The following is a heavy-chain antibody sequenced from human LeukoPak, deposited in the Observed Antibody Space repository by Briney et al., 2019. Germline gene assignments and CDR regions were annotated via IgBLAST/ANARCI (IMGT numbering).Heavy chain of an antibody. CDR2: IKTKLYGGTT. Sequence: GGSLRLSCTASGFAFGDFAMNWVRQVPGKGLEWVGFIKTKLYGGTTEYAVSVKGRFTISRDDSKAIAYLQMNSLKTEDTAVYYCTRDHRDDWNPGYYFDYWGQGTLVTVSS. CDR3: TRDHRDDWNPGYYFDY. D-gene: IGHD1-1*01. CDR1: GFAFGDFA. J-gene: IGHJ4*02. V-gene: IGHV3-49*04.